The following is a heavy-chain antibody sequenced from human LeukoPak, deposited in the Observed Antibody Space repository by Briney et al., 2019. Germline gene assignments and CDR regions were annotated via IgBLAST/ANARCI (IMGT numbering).Heavy chain of an antibody. V-gene: IGHV3-48*03. Sequence: GGSLRLSCAASGFTLSRYEMNWVRQAPGKGLEWVSYISSSGSTIYYADSVKGRFTTSRDNAKNSLYLQMNSLRAEDTAVYYCARGPYYYDSSGHWGQGTLVTVSS. CDR1: GFTLSRYE. CDR3: ARGPYYYDSSGH. D-gene: IGHD3-22*01. J-gene: IGHJ4*02. CDR2: ISSSGSTI.